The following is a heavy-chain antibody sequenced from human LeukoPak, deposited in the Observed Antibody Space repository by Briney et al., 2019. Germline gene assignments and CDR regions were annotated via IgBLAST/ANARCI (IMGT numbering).Heavy chain of an antibody. J-gene: IGHJ4*01. CDR2: ISYDGSNQ. CDR1: EFTFSSYG. D-gene: IGHD3-22*01. Sequence: GGSLRLSCAASEFTFSSYGMHWVRQAPGKGLEWVAVISYDGSNQYYADTVKGRFTISRDNSKNTLYLQMNGLRAEDTAVYYCVKDRLGALYYYDSSGYYRFDYWGQGTLVTVSS. CDR3: VKDRLGALYYYDSSGYYRFDY. V-gene: IGHV3-30*18.